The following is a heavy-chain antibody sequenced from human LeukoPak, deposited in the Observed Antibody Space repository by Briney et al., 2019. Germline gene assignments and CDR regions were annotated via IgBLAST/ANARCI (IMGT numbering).Heavy chain of an antibody. D-gene: IGHD2-21*01. CDR3: ASRNSYLDH. J-gene: IGHJ4*02. Sequence: GVSLRLSCAASGFYFSTYAMTWVRQAPGKGLEWVSGIKGSGNRFYADSVKGRITISRDNSKNTVYLQINSLRAEDTAVYYCASRNSYLDHWGQGTLVTVSS. CDR1: GFYFSTYA. V-gene: IGHV3-23*01. CDR2: IKGSGNR.